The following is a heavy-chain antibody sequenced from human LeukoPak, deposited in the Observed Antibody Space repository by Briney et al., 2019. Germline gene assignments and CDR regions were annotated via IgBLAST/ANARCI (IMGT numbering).Heavy chain of an antibody. V-gene: IGHV3-66*01. Sequence: GGSLRLSCAASGFTFTPYTMNWVRQAPGKGLEWVSVIYSGGSTYYADSVKGRFTISRDNSKNTLYLQMNSLRAEDTAVYYCARERRGTTAFFDYWGQGTLVTVSS. CDR3: ARERRGTTAFFDY. J-gene: IGHJ4*02. CDR1: GFTFTPYT. CDR2: IYSGGST. D-gene: IGHD4-17*01.